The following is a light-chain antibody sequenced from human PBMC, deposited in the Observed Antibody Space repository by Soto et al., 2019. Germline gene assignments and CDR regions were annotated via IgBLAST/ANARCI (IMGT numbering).Light chain of an antibody. J-gene: IGKJ1*01. CDR3: QQYGSSPPT. V-gene: IGKV3-20*01. CDR1: QSVSTNY. Sequence: EIVLTQSPGTLSLSPGERATLSCRASQSVSTNYLAWYQRKPGQAPRLLIYGASNRATGIPARFSGSGSGTDFTLTVTRLEPEDFAVYYCQQYGSSPPTFGQGTKLEIK. CDR2: GAS.